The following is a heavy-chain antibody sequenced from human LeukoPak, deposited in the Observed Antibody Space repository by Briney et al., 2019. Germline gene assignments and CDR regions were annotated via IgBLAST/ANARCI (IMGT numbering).Heavy chain of an antibody. J-gene: IGHJ4*02. CDR2: MNPNSGNT. Sequence: ASVKVSCKASGYTFTSYDINWVRQATGQGVEWMGWMNPNSGNTGYAQKFQGRVTMTRNTSISTAYMELSSLRSEDTAVYYCARGSLRQQLVPGYWGQGTLVTVSS. CDR3: ARGSLRQQLVPGY. CDR1: GYTFTSYD. V-gene: IGHV1-8*01. D-gene: IGHD6-13*01.